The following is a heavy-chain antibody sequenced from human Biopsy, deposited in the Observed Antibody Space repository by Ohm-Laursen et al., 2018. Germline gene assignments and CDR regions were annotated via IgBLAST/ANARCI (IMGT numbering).Heavy chain of an antibody. J-gene: IGHJ2*01. Sequence: SETLSLTCTVSGDSISSYYWRWIRQPPGKGLEWIGYVPYTGSTDYNPPLQSRVTISVDTSKNHFSLRLRSVTPADTAMYYCARDRGFYSDRTVPGYFDLWGRGTLVTVSS. CDR3: ARDRGFYSDRTVPGYFDL. CDR2: VPYTGST. CDR1: GDSISSYY. V-gene: IGHV4-59*01. D-gene: IGHD3-22*01.